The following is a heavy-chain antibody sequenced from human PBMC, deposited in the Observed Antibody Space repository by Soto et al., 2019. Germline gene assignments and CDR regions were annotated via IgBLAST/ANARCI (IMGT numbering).Heavy chain of an antibody. CDR2: MNPNSGNT. J-gene: IGHJ5*02. CDR1: GYTFTSYD. D-gene: IGHD2-21*02. Sequence: ASVKVSCKASGYTFTSYDINWVRQATGQGLEWMGWMNPNSGNTGYAQKFQGRVTMTRNTSISTAYMELSSLRSEDTAVYYCARQLNKCGTDWWFDPSGQGTLVTVSS. V-gene: IGHV1-8*01. CDR3: ARQLNKCGTDWWFDP.